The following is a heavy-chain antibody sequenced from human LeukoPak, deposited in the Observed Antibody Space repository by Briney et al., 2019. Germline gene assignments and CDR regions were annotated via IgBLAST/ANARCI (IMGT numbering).Heavy chain of an antibody. CDR1: GSSISSSSYY. CDR3: ARGDHSSTWFDP. V-gene: IGHV4-39*07. D-gene: IGHD6-13*01. Sequence: SETLSLTCTVSGSSISSSSYYWGWIRQPPGKGLEWIGSIYYSGSTYYNPSLKSRVTISVDTSKNQFSLKLSSVTAADTAVYYCARGDHSSTWFDPWGQGTLVTVSS. CDR2: IYYSGST. J-gene: IGHJ5*02.